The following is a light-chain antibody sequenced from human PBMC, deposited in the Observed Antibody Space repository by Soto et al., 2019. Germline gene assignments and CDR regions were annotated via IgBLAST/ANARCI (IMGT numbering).Light chain of an antibody. J-gene: IGKJ5*01. CDR1: QSVGSAY. Sequence: EIVLTQSPGILSLSPLEGGSLXCRPSQSVGSAYLAWYQQKSGQAPRLLIYGASRRATGIPDRFSGSGSGTDFTLTISRLEPEDFAVYYCQQYGSSPPITFGQGTRL. CDR2: GAS. V-gene: IGKV3-20*01. CDR3: QQYGSSPPIT.